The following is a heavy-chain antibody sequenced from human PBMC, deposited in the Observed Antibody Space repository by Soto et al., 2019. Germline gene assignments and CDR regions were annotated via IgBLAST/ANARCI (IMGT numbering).Heavy chain of an antibody. CDR2: IYHSGST. J-gene: IGHJ4*02. CDR3: ARDCGYSGYDLDY. Sequence: PSETLSLTCAVSGGSISSGGYSWSWIRQPPGKGLEWIGYIYHSGSTYYNPSLKSRVTISVDRSKNQFSLKLSSVTAADTAVYYCARDCGYSGYDLDYWGQGTLVTVSS. V-gene: IGHV4-30-2*01. CDR1: GGSISSGGYS. D-gene: IGHD5-12*01.